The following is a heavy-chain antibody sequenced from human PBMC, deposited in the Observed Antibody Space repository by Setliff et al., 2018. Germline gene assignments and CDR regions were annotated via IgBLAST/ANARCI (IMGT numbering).Heavy chain of an antibody. CDR1: GYTLTELS. CDR3: ATGTADRGIVAYYYYYMDV. D-gene: IGHD3-22*01. Sequence: ASVKVSCKVSGYTLTELSMHWVRQAPGKGLEWMGGFDPEDGETIYAQKFQGRVTMTEDTSTDTAYMELSSLRSADTAVYYCATGTADRGIVAYYYYYMDVWGKGTTVTVSS. J-gene: IGHJ6*03. CDR2: FDPEDGET. V-gene: IGHV1-24*01.